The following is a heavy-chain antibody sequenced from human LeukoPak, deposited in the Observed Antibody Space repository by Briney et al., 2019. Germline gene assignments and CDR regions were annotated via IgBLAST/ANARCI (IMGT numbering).Heavy chain of an antibody. V-gene: IGHV4-34*01. CDR2: IHYSGAT. Sequence: SETLSLTCVVYGGSFSGYYWTWIRQPPGKGLERIGEIHYSGATSYKPSLKSRVTISGDTSKNQVSLNLRSVTAADTAGYYCARGRLDGYYFDYWGQGALATVSS. D-gene: IGHD1-1*01. J-gene: IGHJ4*02. CDR3: ARGRLDGYYFDY. CDR1: GGSFSGYY.